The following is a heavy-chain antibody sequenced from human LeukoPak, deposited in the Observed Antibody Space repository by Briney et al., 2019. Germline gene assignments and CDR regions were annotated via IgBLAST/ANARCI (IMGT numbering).Heavy chain of an antibody. Sequence: SETLSLTCAVYGGSLSGYYWSWIRQPPGKGLEWIGEINHSGSTNYNPSLKSRVTISVDTSKNQFSLKLSSVTAADTAVYYCARLRRVTTAVFDYWGQGTLVTVSS. J-gene: IGHJ4*02. D-gene: IGHD4-11*01. V-gene: IGHV4-34*01. CDR1: GGSLSGYY. CDR3: ARLRRVTTAVFDY. CDR2: INHSGST.